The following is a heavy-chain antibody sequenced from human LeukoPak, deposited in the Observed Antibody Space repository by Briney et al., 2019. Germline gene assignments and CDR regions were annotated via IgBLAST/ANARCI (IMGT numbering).Heavy chain of an antibody. CDR3: ATPITTVVTPFTGRG. CDR2: ISSSSSYI. V-gene: IGHV3-21*01. Sequence: GSLRLSCAASGFPFSSYSMNWVRPAPGEGLEWVSSISSSSSYIYYADSVKGRFTISRDNAKNSLYLQMNSLRAEDTAVYYCATPITTVVTPFTGRGWGQGTLVTVSS. D-gene: IGHD4-23*01. CDR1: GFPFSSYS. J-gene: IGHJ4*02.